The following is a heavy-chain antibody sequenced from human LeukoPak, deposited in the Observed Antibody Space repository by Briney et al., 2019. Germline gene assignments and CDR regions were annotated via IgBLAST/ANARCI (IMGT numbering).Heavy chain of an antibody. V-gene: IGHV3-43*02. CDR3: AKGGSGWSYYFDF. J-gene: IGHJ4*02. D-gene: IGHD6-19*01. CDR2: VSGDGGST. CDR1: GFTFDDYA. Sequence: GGSLRLSCAASGFTFDDYAMHWVRQAPGKGLEWVSLVSGDGGSTYYADSVKGRFTISRDNSKNSLYLQMNSLSTEDTALYYCAKGGSGWSYYFDFWGQGTLVTVSS.